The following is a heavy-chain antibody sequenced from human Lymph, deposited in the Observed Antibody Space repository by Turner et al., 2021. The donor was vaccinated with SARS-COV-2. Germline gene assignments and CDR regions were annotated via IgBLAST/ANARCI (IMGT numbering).Heavy chain of an antibody. CDR1: GYPFTSYD. J-gene: IGHJ5*02. V-gene: IGHV1-8*01. Sequence: QVQLVQSGAEVKKPGASVRVSCNASGYPFTSYDINWVRQATGQRLEWMEWMNPNSGNTGYAQKFQGRITMTRNTSISTAYMEMSSLKSEDTAVYYCARAAQLTVWFDPWGQGTMVTVSS. CDR3: ARAAQLTVWFDP. D-gene: IGHD6-25*01. CDR2: MNPNSGNT.